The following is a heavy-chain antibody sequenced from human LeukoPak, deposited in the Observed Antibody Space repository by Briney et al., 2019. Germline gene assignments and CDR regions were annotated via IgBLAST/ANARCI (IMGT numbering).Heavy chain of an antibody. J-gene: IGHJ3*02. D-gene: IGHD3-22*01. CDR1: GYVFTVYH. V-gene: IGHV1-45*02. CDR3: ARSRGYYDSSGYPDNAFDI. CDR2: ITPFNGDT. Sequence: GASVTLSCTASGYVFTVYHMNWVRQGPGQAQEWMGWITPFNGDTNYAQRFQDRVTITSDRSMSTVYMELSSLRSEDTAMFYCARSRGYYDSSGYPDNAFDIWGQGTMVTVSS.